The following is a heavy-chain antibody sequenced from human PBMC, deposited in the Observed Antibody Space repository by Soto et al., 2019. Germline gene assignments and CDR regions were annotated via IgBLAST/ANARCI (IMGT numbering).Heavy chain of an antibody. CDR2: IYYSGSA. CDR3: ASRWGTYFDF. V-gene: IGHV4-59*01. D-gene: IGHD7-27*01. Sequence: QVQLQESGPGLVKPSETLSLTCTVSGGSISSYYWSWIRQPPGKGLEWIGYIYYSGSADYSPSLKSRVTLSVDTAKNQFSLKLSSVTAADTAVYYCASRWGTYFDFWGQGTLVTVSS. CDR1: GGSISSYY. J-gene: IGHJ4*02.